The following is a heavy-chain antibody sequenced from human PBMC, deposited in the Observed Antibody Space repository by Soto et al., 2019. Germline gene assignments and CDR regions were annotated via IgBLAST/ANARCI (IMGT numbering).Heavy chain of an antibody. CDR1: GYTFTSYG. CDR2: ISAYNGNT. V-gene: IGHV1-18*01. CDR3: ARDAITMVRGVIPATYYYYGMDV. J-gene: IGHJ6*02. D-gene: IGHD3-10*01. Sequence: QVQLVQSGAEVKKPGASVKVSCKASGYTFTSYGISWVRQAPGQGLEWMRWISAYNGNTNYAQKLQGRVTMTTDTSTSTAYMELRSLRSDDTAVYYCARDAITMVRGVIPATYYYYGMDVWGQGTTVTVSS.